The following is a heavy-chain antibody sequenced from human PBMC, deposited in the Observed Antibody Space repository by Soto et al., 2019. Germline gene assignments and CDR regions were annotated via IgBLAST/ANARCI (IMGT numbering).Heavy chain of an antibody. D-gene: IGHD1-7*01. Sequence: GGSLRLSCAASGFTFSSYGMHWVRQAPGKGLEWVAVISYDGSNKYYADSVKGRFTISRDNSKNTLYLQMNSLRAEDTAVYYCAKGLVTGTRWGYYYYGMDVWGQGTTVTVSS. V-gene: IGHV3-30*18. CDR2: ISYDGSNK. CDR1: GFTFSSYG. J-gene: IGHJ6*02. CDR3: AKGLVTGTRWGYYYYGMDV.